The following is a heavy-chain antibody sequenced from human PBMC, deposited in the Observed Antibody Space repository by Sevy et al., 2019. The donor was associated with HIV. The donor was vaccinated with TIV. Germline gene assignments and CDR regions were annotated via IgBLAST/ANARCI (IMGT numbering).Heavy chain of an antibody. D-gene: IGHD6-19*01. Sequence: GGSLRLSCAASGFTFSSYTMHWVRQAPGKGLEYVSGISSNGGGTYYADSVKGRFTISRDNSKNTLYLQMGSLRAKDMAVYYCARGKGSSWYEWNYYYMDVWGKGTTVTVSS. CDR1: GFTFSSYT. CDR2: ISSNGGGT. CDR3: ARGKGSSWYEWNYYYMDV. J-gene: IGHJ6*03. V-gene: IGHV3-64*02.